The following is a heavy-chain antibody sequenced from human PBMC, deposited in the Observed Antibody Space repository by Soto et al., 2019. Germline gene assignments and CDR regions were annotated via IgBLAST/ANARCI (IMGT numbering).Heavy chain of an antibody. J-gene: IGHJ4*02. CDR2: IYYSGST. CDR3: ARRYVGNFDY. CDR1: GGSISSYY. Sequence: QVQLQESGPGLVKPSETLSLTCTVSGGSISSYYWSWIRQPRGKGLEWIGYIYYSGSTNYNPSLKSRVTISVDTSKNQFSLKLSSVTAADTAVYYCARRYVGNFDYWGQGTLVTVSS. D-gene: IGHD3-16*01. V-gene: IGHV4-59*01.